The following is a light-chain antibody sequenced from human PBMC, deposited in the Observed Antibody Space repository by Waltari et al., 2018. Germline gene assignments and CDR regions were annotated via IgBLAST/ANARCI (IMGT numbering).Light chain of an antibody. Sequence: DIVMTQSPDSLAVSLGERATINCKPSQSVLYSSNNKNYLAWYQQKPVQPPKLLIYWACTRESGVPDRFSGSGSGTDFTLTISSLQAEDVAVYYCQQYYSTPPTVGQGTKLEIK. CDR2: WAC. J-gene: IGKJ2*01. CDR3: QQYYSTPPT. V-gene: IGKV4-1*01. CDR1: QSVLYSSNNKNY.